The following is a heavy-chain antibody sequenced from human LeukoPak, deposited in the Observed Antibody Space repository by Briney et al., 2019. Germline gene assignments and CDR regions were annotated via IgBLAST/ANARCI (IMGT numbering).Heavy chain of an antibody. CDR1: GFTVSSNY. Sequence: GGSLRLSCAASGFTVSSNYMSWVRQAPGKGLEWVSVIYSGGSTYYADSVKGRFTISRDNSKNTLYLQMNSLRAEDTGVYYCARTTRPNYYYGMDVWGQGTTVTVSS. CDR2: IYSGGST. CDR3: ARTTRPNYYYGMDV. V-gene: IGHV3-66*01. J-gene: IGHJ6*02. D-gene: IGHD1-1*01.